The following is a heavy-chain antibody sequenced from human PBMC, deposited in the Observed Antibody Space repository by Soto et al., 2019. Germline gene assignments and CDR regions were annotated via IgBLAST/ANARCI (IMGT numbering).Heavy chain of an antibody. V-gene: IGHV3-23*01. D-gene: IGHD6-19*01. J-gene: IGHJ6*02. CDR2: ISGSGGST. CDR1: GFTFSSYA. CDR3: AKTRIAVASGGAPGAGYYYYGMDV. Sequence: GGSLRLSCAASGFTFSSYAMSWVRQAPGKGLEWVSAISGSGGSTYYADSVKGRFTISRDNSKNTLYLQMNSLRAEDTAVYYCAKTRIAVASGGAPGAGYYYYGMDVWGQGTTVTVSS.